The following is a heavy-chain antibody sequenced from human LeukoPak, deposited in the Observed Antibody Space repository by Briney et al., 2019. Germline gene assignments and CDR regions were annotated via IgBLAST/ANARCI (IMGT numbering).Heavy chain of an antibody. J-gene: IGHJ4*02. CDR1: GLTGSDGY. CDR3: TRGPTNPFDS. Sequence: GGSLRLSCAVAGLTGSDGYMSWVRQAPGKGLEWVAVIFRNGDTYYADSVKGRFTISRDNSRNTLYLQMNTLRVGDTAVYYCTRGPTNPFDSWGQGTLVTVSS. D-gene: IGHD2-2*01. V-gene: IGHV3-53*01. CDR2: IFRNGDT.